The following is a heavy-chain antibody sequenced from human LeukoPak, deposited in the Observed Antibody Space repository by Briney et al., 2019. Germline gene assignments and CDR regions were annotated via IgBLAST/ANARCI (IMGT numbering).Heavy chain of an antibody. D-gene: IGHD3-3*01. Sequence: GGSLRLSCAASGFTFSSYEMNWVRQAPGKGLEWVSSISDDDDSTYYAGSVKGRFTISRDKTKNTLYLQIKSLRTEDSAVYTCAINGLLRGYHTWFDSWGQGTLVTVSS. J-gene: IGHJ5*01. V-gene: IGHV3-23*01. CDR2: ISDDDDST. CDR1: GFTFSSYE. CDR3: AINGLLRGYHTWFDS.